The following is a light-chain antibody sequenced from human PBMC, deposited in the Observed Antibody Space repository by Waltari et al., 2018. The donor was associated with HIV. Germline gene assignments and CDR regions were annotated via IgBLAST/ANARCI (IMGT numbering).Light chain of an antibody. Sequence: QSALTQPASVSGSPGQSITISCAGTKSDTGIFDSVPWYQQHPGRAPQLMIFGVYSRPSGVSSRFSGSKSGNTASLTISGLQAEDEANYYCCSYTAIHTLIFGGGTKLTVL. CDR2: GVY. J-gene: IGLJ2*01. CDR3: CSYTAIHTLI. CDR1: KSDTGIFDS. V-gene: IGLV2-14*01.